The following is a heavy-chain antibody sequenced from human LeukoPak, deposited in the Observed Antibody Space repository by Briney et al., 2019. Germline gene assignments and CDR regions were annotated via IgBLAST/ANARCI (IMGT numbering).Heavy chain of an antibody. CDR2: IGPNGNGP. CDR1: GFNFAPYS. D-gene: IGHD2-8*01. J-gene: IGHJ4*02. V-gene: IGHV3-64D*09. CDR3: ANDLHTNDPF. Sequence: GGSLRLSCSGSGFNFAPYSMHWVRQAPGAGLEYVSAIGPNGNGPYYSDSVKGRFTISRDNSKNSLSLQMTSLRVEDTGMFYCANDLHTNDPFWGQGILVTVSS.